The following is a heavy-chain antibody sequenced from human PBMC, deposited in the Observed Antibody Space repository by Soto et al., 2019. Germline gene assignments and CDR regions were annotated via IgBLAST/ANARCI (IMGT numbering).Heavy chain of an antibody. J-gene: IGHJ4*02. Sequence: PSETLSLTCAVSGGSISSGGYSWSWIRQPPGKGLEWIGYIYHSGSTYYNPSLKSRVTISVDRSKNQFSLKLSSVTAADTAVYYCARVMIPYYFDYWGQGTLVTVSS. CDR2: IYHSGST. D-gene: IGHD3-3*01. CDR1: GGSISSGGYS. V-gene: IGHV4-30-2*01. CDR3: ARVMIPYYFDY.